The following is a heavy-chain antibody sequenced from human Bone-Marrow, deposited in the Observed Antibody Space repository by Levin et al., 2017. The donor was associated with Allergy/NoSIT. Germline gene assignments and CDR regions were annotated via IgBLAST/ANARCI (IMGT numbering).Heavy chain of an antibody. J-gene: IGHJ4*02. V-gene: IGHV3-64*01. CDR1: GFTFSFYA. CDR2: ISSNGGST. Sequence: PGGSLRLSCAASGFTFSFYALHWVRQAPGKGLEYVSSISSNGGSTYYANSVKGRFTISRDNSKNTLYLQMDSLRAEDMAVYYCAREVGIPTTPLDYWGQGTLVTVSS. D-gene: IGHD3-16*02. CDR3: AREVGIPTTPLDY.